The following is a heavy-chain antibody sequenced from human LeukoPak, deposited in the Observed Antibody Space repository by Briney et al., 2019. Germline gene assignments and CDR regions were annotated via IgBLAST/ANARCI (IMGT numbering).Heavy chain of an antibody. CDR1: GITFSDYY. J-gene: IGHJ4*02. CDR3: ARDNGNKYYFDY. D-gene: IGHD2-8*01. Sequence: GGSLRLSCAASGITFSDYYMSWIRQAPGKELEWISYISSNSKYTKYADSVKGRFTISRDNAKKSLYLQMNSLRAEDTAVYYCARDNGNKYYFDYWGQGTLVTVSS. V-gene: IGHV3-11*05. CDR2: ISSNSKYT.